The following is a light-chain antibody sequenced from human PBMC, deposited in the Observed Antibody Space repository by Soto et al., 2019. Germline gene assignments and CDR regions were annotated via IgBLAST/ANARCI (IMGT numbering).Light chain of an antibody. V-gene: IGKV3-15*01. CDR3: QQYNNWPPWT. CDR2: GAS. CDR1: QSVSRN. Sequence: EIVMTQSPATLSVSPGERATLSCRASQSVSRNLAWYQQKPGQAPRLLIYGASTRATGIPARFSGSGSGTVFTPTISRLQSEDFSVFYCQQYNNWPPWTFGQGTKVEIK. J-gene: IGKJ1*01.